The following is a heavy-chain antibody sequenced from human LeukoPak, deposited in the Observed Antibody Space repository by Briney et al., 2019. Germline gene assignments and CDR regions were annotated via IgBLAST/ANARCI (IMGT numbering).Heavy chain of an antibody. CDR3: ARVQAMITFGGVIDHFDY. CDR2: MNPNSGNT. CDR1: GYTFTSYD. J-gene: IGHJ4*02. D-gene: IGHD3-16*02. V-gene: IGHV1-8*01. Sequence: LVASVKVSCKASGYTFTSYDINWVRQATGQGLEWMGWMNPNSGNTGYAQKFQGRVTMTRNTSISTAYMELSSLRSEDTAVYYCARVQAMITFGGVIDHFDYWGQGTLVTVSS.